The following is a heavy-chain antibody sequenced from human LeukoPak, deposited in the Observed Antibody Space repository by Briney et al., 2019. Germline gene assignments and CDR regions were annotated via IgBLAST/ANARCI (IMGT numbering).Heavy chain of an antibody. CDR1: GFTFTTYA. Sequence: GGSLRLSCAASGFTFTTYAMSWVRQAPGKGLEWVSAISGSGGSTYYADSVKGRFTISRDNSKNTLYLQMNSLRAEDTAVYFCAKRSIAGLPLYYFDYWGQGTLVTVSS. D-gene: IGHD6-6*01. V-gene: IGHV3-23*01. CDR3: AKRSIAGLPLYYFDY. J-gene: IGHJ4*02. CDR2: ISGSGGST.